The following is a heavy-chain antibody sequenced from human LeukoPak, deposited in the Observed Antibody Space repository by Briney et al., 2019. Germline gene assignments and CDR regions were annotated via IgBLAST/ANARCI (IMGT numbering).Heavy chain of an antibody. D-gene: IGHD1-7*01. CDR1: GLSFSGYY. Sequence: SETLSLTCAVYGLSFSGYYWSWIRQPPGKGLEWIGEINHSGSTNYNPSLKSRVTISVDTSKNQFSLKLSSVTAADTAVYYCARETGTTRYYYYYMDVWGKGTTVTVSS. CDR2: INHSGST. J-gene: IGHJ6*03. V-gene: IGHV4-34*01. CDR3: ARETGTTRYYYYYMDV.